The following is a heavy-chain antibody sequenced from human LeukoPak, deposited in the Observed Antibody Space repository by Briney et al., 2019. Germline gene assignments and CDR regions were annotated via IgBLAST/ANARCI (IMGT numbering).Heavy chain of an antibody. V-gene: IGHV3-30*18. CDR2: ISYDGSNK. CDR3: AKGGSSYSEMDY. J-gene: IGHJ4*02. CDR1: GFTFSSYG. D-gene: IGHD4-11*01. Sequence: QSGGSLRLSCAASGFTFSSYGMHWVRQAPGKGLEWVAVISYDGSNKYYADSVKGRFTISRDNSKNTLYLQMNSLRADDTAVYYCAKGGSSYSEMDYWGQGTLVTVSS.